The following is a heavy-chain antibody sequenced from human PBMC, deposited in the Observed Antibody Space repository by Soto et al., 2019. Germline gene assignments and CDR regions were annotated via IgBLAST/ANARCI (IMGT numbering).Heavy chain of an antibody. CDR2: MNPNSGNT. CDR3: ARDRSYGVDL. Sequence: QVQLVQSGAEVKKPGASVKVSCKASGYTFTSYDINWVRQATGQGLEWVGWMNPNSGNTGYAQKFQGRVTSXXTSSISTAYMELSSLRSEDTAVYYCARDRSYGVDLWGRGTLVTVSS. D-gene: IGHD4-17*01. J-gene: IGHJ2*01. V-gene: IGHV1-8*01. CDR1: GYTFTSYD.